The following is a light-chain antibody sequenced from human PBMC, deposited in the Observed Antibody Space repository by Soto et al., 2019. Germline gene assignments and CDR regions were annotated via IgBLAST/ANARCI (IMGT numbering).Light chain of an antibody. J-gene: IGLJ1*01. Sequence: ALTQPASVSGSPGQSITISCTGTSSDVGNYKYVSWYQQHPGKAPKLMIYEVSNRPSGVSNRFSGSKSGNTASLTISGFQAEDETDYYCFSYTSSGTYVFGTGTKVTVL. CDR3: FSYTSSGTYV. CDR1: SSDVGNYKY. V-gene: IGLV2-14*01. CDR2: EVS.